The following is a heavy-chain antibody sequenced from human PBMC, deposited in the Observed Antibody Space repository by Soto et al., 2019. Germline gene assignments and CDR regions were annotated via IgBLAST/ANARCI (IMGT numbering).Heavy chain of an antibody. CDR2: ISYDGSNK. J-gene: IGHJ4*02. V-gene: IGHV3-30*18. Sequence: QVQLVESGGGVVQPGRSLRLSCAASGFTFSSYGMHWVRQAPGKGLEWVAVISYDGSNKYYADSVKGRFTISRDNYKNTLYLQMNSLRAEDTAVYYCAKDHRGSYPLRSNYYFDYWGQGTLVTVSS. D-gene: IGHD1-26*01. CDR3: AKDHRGSYPLRSNYYFDY. CDR1: GFTFSSYG.